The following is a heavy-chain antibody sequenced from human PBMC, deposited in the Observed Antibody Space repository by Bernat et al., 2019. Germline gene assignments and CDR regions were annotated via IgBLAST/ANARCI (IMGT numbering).Heavy chain of an antibody. Sequence: QVQLVQSGAEVKKPGSSVKVSCKASGGTFSSYAISWVRQAPGQGLEWMGGIIPIFGTANYAQKFQGRVTITADESTSTAYMELSSLRSEDTAVYYCARVGLEYSYGYRDYYYYYMDVWGKGTTVTVSS. J-gene: IGHJ6*03. V-gene: IGHV1-69*01. D-gene: IGHD5-18*01. CDR3: ARVGLEYSYGYRDYYYYYMDV. CDR1: GGTFSSYA. CDR2: IIPIFGTA.